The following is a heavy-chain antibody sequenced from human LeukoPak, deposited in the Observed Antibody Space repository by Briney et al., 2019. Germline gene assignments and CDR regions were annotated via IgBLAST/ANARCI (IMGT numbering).Heavy chain of an antibody. CDR1: GGTFNSYA. J-gene: IGHJ4*02. CDR3: ARSSYFGGDCYSIISDFDY. V-gene: IGHV1-69*05. D-gene: IGHD2-21*02. Sequence: SVKVSCKASGGTFNSYAISWVRQAPGQGREWMGGIIAIFGTAHSAQQFQPRVTLPTDDSPSTPYMELSSLRSEDTAVYYCARSSYFGGDCYSIISDFDYWGQGTLLTVSS. CDR2: IIAIFGTA.